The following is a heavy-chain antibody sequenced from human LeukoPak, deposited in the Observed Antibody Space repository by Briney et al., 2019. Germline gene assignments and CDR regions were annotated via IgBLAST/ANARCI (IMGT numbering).Heavy chain of an antibody. CDR1: GGSITSSKYF. J-gene: IGHJ4*02. CDR2: IFYSGST. D-gene: IGHD2-8*01. CDR3: AGLGVMVLVYQFEY. V-gene: IGHV4-39*07. Sequence: SETLSLTCTVSGGSITSSKYFWGWIRQPPGKELELIGIIFYSGSTDYNPSLKSRVTISTDTSTNQFSLKLTSVTAADTAVYYCAGLGVMVLVYQFEYWGRGTPVTVSS.